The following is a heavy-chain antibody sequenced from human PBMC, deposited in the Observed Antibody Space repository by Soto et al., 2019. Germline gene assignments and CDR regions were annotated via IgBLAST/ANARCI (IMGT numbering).Heavy chain of an antibody. D-gene: IGHD2-2*01. CDR1: GFTFSGHW. J-gene: IGHJ3*02. CDR2: INTDGATS. V-gene: IGHV3-74*03. CDR3: AREAGYCSKTSCYRRALDT. Sequence: EVQLVESGGDLVQPGGSLRLSCAASGFTFSGHWMHWVRQVPGKGLEWVSRINTDGATSTYADSVKGRFTISRDNAKNTLYLQMSDLRAEDTALYYCAREAGYCSKTSCYRRALDTWGQGTTVTVSS.